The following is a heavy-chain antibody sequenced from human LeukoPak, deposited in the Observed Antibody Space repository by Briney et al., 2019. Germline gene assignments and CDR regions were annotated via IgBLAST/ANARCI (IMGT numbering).Heavy chain of an antibody. J-gene: IGHJ5*02. CDR3: ARLGISGYYLYNWFDP. CDR1: GYSFTSYW. D-gene: IGHD3-22*01. Sequence: GESLKISCKGSGYSFTSYWIGWVRPMPGKGLEWMGIIYPGDSDTRYSPSFQGQVTISADKSISTAYLQWSSLKASDTAVYYCARLGISGYYLYNWFDPWGQGTLVTVPS. V-gene: IGHV5-51*01. CDR2: IYPGDSDT.